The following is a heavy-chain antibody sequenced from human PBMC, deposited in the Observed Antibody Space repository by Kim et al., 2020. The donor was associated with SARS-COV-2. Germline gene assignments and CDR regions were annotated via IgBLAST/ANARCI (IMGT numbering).Heavy chain of an antibody. V-gene: IGHV3-53*01. CDR3: ARGGQLQYYYYGMDV. CDR1: GFTVSSNY. D-gene: IGHD4-4*01. CDR2: IYSGGST. J-gene: IGHJ6*02. Sequence: GGSLRLSCAASGFTVSSNYMSWVRQAPGKGLEWVSVIYSGGSTYYADSVKGRFTISRDNSKNTLYLQMNSLRAEDTAVYYCARGGQLQYYYYGMDVWGQGTTVTVSS.